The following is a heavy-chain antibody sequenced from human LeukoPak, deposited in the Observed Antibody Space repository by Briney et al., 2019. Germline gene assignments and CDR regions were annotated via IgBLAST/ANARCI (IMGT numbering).Heavy chain of an antibody. J-gene: IGHJ6*02. Sequence: PSETLSLTCTVSGGSISSYYWSWIRQPAGKGLEWIGRIYTSGSTNYNPSLKSRVTMSVDTSKNQFSLKLSSVTAADTAVYYCARWGNRDGNLGPGMDVWGQGTTVTVSS. CDR1: GGSISSYY. D-gene: IGHD3-16*01. V-gene: IGHV4-4*07. CDR3: ARWGNRDGNLGPGMDV. CDR2: IYTSGST.